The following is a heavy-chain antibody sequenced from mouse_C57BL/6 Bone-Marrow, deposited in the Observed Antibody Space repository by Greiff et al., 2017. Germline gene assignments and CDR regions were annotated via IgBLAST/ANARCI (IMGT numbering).Heavy chain of an antibody. CDR1: GFSFNTYA. CDR3: VSPPWFAY. Sequence: EVKLQESGGGLVQPKGSLKLSCAASGFSFNTYAMNWVRQAPGKGLEWVARIRSKSNNYATYYADSVKDRFTISRDDSESMLYLQMNNLKTEDTAMYYCVSPPWFAYWGQGTLVTVSA. J-gene: IGHJ3*01. V-gene: IGHV10-1*01. CDR2: IRSKSNNYAT.